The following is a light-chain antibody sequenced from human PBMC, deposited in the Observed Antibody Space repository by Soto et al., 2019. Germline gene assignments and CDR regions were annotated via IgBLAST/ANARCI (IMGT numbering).Light chain of an antibody. J-gene: IGKJ5*01. CDR2: GAS. CDR1: QSIGSNY. CDR3: QQYGTSPIT. Sequence: EIVLTQSPGTLSLSPGESATLSCRASQSIGSNYLAWYQQKPGQAPRLLIYGASKRATGIPDRFSGSGSGTEFTLTISRLEPEDFAVYYCQQYGTSPITFGQGTRLEI. V-gene: IGKV3-20*01.